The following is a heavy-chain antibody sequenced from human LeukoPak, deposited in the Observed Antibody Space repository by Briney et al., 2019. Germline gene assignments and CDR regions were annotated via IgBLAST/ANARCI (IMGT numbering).Heavy chain of an antibody. J-gene: IGHJ1*01. CDR2: INHSGST. Sequence: PSETLSLTCAVYGGSFSGYYWSWIRQPPGKGLEWIGEINHSGSTNYNPSLKSRVTISVDTSKNQFSLKLSSVTAADTAVYYCARGQGRITMIVGRYFQHWGQGTLVTVSS. V-gene: IGHV4-34*01. D-gene: IGHD3-22*01. CDR3: ARGQGRITMIVGRYFQH. CDR1: GGSFSGYY.